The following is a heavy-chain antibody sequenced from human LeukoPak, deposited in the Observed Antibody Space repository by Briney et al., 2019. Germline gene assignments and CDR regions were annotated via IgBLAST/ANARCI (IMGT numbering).Heavy chain of an antibody. V-gene: IGHV3-21*01. CDR2: ISSSSSYI. CDR3: ARMTMVRGVIARSNWFDP. CDR1: GFTFSSYD. Sequence: GGSLRLSCAASGFTFSSYDMNWVRQAPGKGLEWVSSISSSSSYIYYADSVKGRFTISRDNAKNSLYLQMNSLRAEDTAVYYCARMTMVRGVIARSNWFDPWGQGTLVTVSS. J-gene: IGHJ5*02. D-gene: IGHD3-10*01.